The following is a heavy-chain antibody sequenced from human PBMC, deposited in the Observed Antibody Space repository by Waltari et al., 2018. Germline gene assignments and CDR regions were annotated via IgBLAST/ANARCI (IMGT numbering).Heavy chain of an antibody. Sequence: EVQLVESGGGLVHPGRSLRLSCAASGFTFDNYAMHWVRPVPGKGLEWVAGINWNSDSIGYGDSVKGRFTISRDNARNSLYLQMKSLTTEDTAVYYCLKKNDEVYDRNGLVYDAFDVWGQGTMVTVST. J-gene: IGHJ3*01. CDR2: INWNSDSI. V-gene: IGHV3-9*01. CDR3: LKKNDEVYDRNGLVYDAFDV. D-gene: IGHD3-22*01. CDR1: GFTFDNYA.